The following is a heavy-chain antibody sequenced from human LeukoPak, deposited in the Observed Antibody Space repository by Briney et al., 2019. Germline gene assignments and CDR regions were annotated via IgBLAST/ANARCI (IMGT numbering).Heavy chain of an antibody. V-gene: IGHV1-2*02. D-gene: IGHD3-3*01. J-gene: IGHJ4*02. CDR2: INPNSGGT. CDR3: ARVRFLEWLLPFDY. CDR1: GYTFTGYY. Sequence: GASVKVSCKASGYTFTGYYMHWVRQAPGQGLEWMGSINPNSGGTNYAQKFQGRVTMTRDTSISTAYMELSRLRSDDTAVYYCARVRFLEWLLPFDYWGQGTLVTVSS.